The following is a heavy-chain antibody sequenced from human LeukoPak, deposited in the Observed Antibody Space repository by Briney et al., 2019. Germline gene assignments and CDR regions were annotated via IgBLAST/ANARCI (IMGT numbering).Heavy chain of an antibody. CDR3: AGGSGWYFDY. Sequence: SETLSLTCTVSGGSISSSSYYWGWIRQPPGKGLEWIGSIYYSGSTYYNPSLKSRVTISVDTPKNQFSLKLSSVTAADTAVYYCAGGSGWYFDYWGQGTLVAVSS. CDR2: IYYSGST. J-gene: IGHJ4*02. V-gene: IGHV4-39*01. D-gene: IGHD6-19*01. CDR1: GGSISSSSYY.